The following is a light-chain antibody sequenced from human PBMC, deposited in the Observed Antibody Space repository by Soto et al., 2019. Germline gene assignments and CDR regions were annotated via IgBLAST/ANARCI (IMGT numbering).Light chain of an antibody. J-gene: IGLJ2*01. V-gene: IGLV2-14*01. CDR3: TSYASGSFVV. Sequence: QSALTQPASVSGSPGQSITISCTGTSSDVGGYNYVSWYQHHPGKAPKLMIYEVSYRPSGVSNRFSGSKFGNTASLTISGLRAEDEADYYCTSYASGSFVVFGGGTKLTVL. CDR2: EVS. CDR1: SSDVGGYNY.